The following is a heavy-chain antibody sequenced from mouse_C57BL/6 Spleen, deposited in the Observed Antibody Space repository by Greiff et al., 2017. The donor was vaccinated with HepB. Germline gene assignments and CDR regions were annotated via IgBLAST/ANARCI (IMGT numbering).Heavy chain of an antibody. Sequence: EVQLQQSGPELVKPGASVKISCKASGYTFTDYYMNWVKQSHGKSLEWIGDINPNNGGTSYNQKFKGKATLTVDKSSRTAYMELRSLTSEDSAVYYCASEGDSSGPFAYWGQGTLVTVSA. J-gene: IGHJ3*01. V-gene: IGHV1-26*01. CDR3: ASEGDSSGPFAY. CDR2: INPNNGGT. D-gene: IGHD3-2*02. CDR1: GYTFTDYY.